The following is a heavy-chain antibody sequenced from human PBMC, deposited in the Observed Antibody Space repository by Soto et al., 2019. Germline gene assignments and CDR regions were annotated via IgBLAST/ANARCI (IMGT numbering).Heavy chain of an antibody. J-gene: IGHJ6*02. CDR1: GFTFISYS. CDR2: ISSSISYI. D-gene: IGHD6-19*01. CDR3: AREMVIAVAGTPFDDYYGMDV. Sequence: GGSLRLACAASGFTFISYSMNWVRQAPRTGLELVSSISSSISYIYYADSVKGRLTISRDNAKNSLYLQMNSLRAEDTSVYYCAREMVIAVAGTPFDDYYGMDVWGQGTTVTVSS. V-gene: IGHV3-21*01.